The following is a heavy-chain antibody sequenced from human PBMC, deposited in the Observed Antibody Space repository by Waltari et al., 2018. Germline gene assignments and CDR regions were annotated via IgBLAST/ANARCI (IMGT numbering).Heavy chain of an antibody. CDR3: ARGKVRGWYGTYYYYGMDV. D-gene: IGHD6-19*01. V-gene: IGHV1-69*05. CDR1: GGTFSSYA. CDR2: IIRIFGTA. J-gene: IGHJ6*02. Sequence: QVQLVQSGAEVKKPGSSVKVSCKASGGTFSSYAISWVRQAPGQGLEWMGGIIRIFGTANYAQKFQGRVTITTDESTSTAYMELSSLRSEDTAVYYCARGKVRGWYGTYYYYGMDVWGQGTTVTVSS.